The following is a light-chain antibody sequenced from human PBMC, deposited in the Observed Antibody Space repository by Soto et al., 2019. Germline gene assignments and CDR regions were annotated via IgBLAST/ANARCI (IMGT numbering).Light chain of an antibody. CDR2: AAS. Sequence: DIQMTQTPLSLSASVGDRVTISCRASQTIYIYLNWYQQKPGNAPQLLIYAASTLHSGVPSRFSGSGSGTDFTLAISSLQPEESATYYCQQTYSTLTFGGGTKVQI. CDR3: QQTYSTLT. V-gene: IGKV1-39*01. J-gene: IGKJ4*01. CDR1: QTIYIY.